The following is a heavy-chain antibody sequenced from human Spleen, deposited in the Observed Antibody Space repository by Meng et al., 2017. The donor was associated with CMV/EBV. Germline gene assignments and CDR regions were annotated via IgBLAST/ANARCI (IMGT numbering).Heavy chain of an antibody. V-gene: IGHV3-20*04. D-gene: IGHD2-2*01. J-gene: IGHJ6*02. Sequence: GESLKISCAASGFTFDDYGMSWVRQAPDKGLEWVSGINWNGASTGYADSVKGRFTISRDNAKNSLYLQMNSLRAEDTAVYYCARDEDIVVVPAAQRYYYGMDVWGQGTTVTVSS. CDR1: GFTFDDYG. CDR2: INWNGAST. CDR3: ARDEDIVVVPAAQRYYYGMDV.